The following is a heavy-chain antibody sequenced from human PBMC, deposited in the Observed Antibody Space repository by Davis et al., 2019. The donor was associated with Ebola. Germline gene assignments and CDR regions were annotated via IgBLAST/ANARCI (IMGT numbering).Heavy chain of an antibody. Sequence: GSLRLSCTVSGGSISSYYWSWIRQPPGKGLEWIGYIYYSGSTNYNPSLKSRVTISVDTSKNQFSLKLSSVTAADTAVYYCARAQGGRYFDWSFDYWGQGTLVTVSS. CDR3: ARAQGGRYFDWSFDY. V-gene: IGHV4-59*01. D-gene: IGHD3-9*01. CDR1: GGSISSYY. CDR2: IYYSGST. J-gene: IGHJ4*02.